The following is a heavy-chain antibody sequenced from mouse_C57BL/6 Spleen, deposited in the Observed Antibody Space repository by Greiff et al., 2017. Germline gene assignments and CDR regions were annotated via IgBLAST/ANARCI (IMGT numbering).Heavy chain of an antibody. CDR1: GFTFSDYY. Sequence: DVKLVESEGGLVQPGSSMKLSCTASGFTFSDYYMAWVRQVPEKGLEWVANINYDGSSTYYLDSLKSRFIISRDNAKNILYLQMSSLKSEDTATYYCARDRGFNWDEDYYYAMDYWGQGTSVTVSS. V-gene: IGHV5-16*01. D-gene: IGHD4-1*01. CDR2: INYDGSST. J-gene: IGHJ4*01. CDR3: ARDRGFNWDEDYYYAMDY.